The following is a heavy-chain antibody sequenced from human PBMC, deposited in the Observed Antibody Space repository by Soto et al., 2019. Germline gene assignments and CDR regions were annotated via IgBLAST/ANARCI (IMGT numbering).Heavy chain of an antibody. J-gene: IGHJ4*02. CDR3: AHTYYYGSGSYLVLYFDY. Sequence: PSLTCAVYGGSISSGCYSWSWIRQPPGKGLEWIGYIYHSGSTYYNPSLKSRVTISVDRSKNQFSLKLSSVTAADTAVYYCAHTYYYGSGSYLVLYFDYWGQGTLVTASS. CDR1: GGSISSGCYS. D-gene: IGHD3-10*01. V-gene: IGHV4-30-2*01. CDR2: IYHSGST.